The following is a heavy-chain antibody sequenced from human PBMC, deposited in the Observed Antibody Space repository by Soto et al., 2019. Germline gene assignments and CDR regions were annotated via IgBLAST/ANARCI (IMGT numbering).Heavy chain of an antibody. V-gene: IGHV1-8*01. CDR1: GYTFTSYD. Sequence: QVQLVQSGAEVKTPGASVKVSCKASGYTFTSYDMNWVRQAPGQGLEWMGWMNPNSGNTGYAQKCQGRLTMTRDTAISIAHMELSSLRNEDTAVYYCARSDGYNFNWLDSWGQGTLVTVSA. J-gene: IGHJ5*01. CDR2: MNPNSGNT. D-gene: IGHD2-21*01. CDR3: ARSDGYNFNWLDS.